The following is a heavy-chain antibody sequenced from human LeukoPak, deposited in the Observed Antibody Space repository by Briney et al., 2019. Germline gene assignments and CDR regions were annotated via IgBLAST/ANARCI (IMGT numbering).Heavy chain of an antibody. V-gene: IGHV4-39*07. CDR1: GGSISSSSYY. CDR2: IYYSGST. D-gene: IGHD3-10*01. J-gene: IGHJ4*02. Sequence: SETLSLTCTVSGGSISSSSYYWGWIRQPPGKGLEWIGSIYYSGSTYYNPSLKSRVTISVDTSKNQFSLKLSSVTAADTAVYYCARSRITMVRGGPSYFDYWGQETLVTVSS. CDR3: ARSRITMVRGGPSYFDY.